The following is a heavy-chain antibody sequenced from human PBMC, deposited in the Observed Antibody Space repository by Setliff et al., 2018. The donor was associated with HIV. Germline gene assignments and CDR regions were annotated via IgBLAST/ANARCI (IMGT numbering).Heavy chain of an antibody. J-gene: IGHJ3*02. Sequence: SETLSLTCSVSGGSIGSRSYYWSWIRQPAGKGLEWIGHIHTSGDTDYSPSLNSRVTISIDTSKKQFSLKLSSVTAADTAMYYCARRESYYDILTGPAFDAFDIWGQGTMVTVSS. CDR2: IHTSGDT. D-gene: IGHD3-9*01. V-gene: IGHV4-61*09. CDR1: GGSIGSRSYY. CDR3: ARRESYYDILTGPAFDAFDI.